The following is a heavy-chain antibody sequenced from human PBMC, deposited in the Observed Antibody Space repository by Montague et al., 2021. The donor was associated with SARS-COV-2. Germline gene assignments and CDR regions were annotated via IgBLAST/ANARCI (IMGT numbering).Heavy chain of an antibody. V-gene: IGHV3-53*04. CDR3: ARDLTYGSGRSYYYGMDV. CDR2: IYSGGST. D-gene: IGHD3-10*01. Sequence: SLRLSCAASGFTVSSNYMSWVRQAPGKGLEWVSVIYSGGSTYYADSVKGRFTISRHNSKNTLHLQMNSLRAEDTAVYYCARDLTYGSGRSYYYGMDVWGQGTTVTVSS. CDR1: GFTVSSNY. J-gene: IGHJ6*02.